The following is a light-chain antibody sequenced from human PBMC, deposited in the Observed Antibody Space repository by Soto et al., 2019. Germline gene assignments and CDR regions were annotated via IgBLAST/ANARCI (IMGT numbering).Light chain of an antibody. Sequence: ETVLTQSPGTLSLSPGERATPSCRASQSVSSSYLAWYQQKPGQAPRLLIYGASSRATGIPDRFSGSGSGTDFTLSISRLEPEDFAVYYCQQYGSSPVTFGQGTKVDIK. J-gene: IGKJ1*01. CDR3: QQYGSSPVT. CDR1: QSVSSSY. CDR2: GAS. V-gene: IGKV3-20*01.